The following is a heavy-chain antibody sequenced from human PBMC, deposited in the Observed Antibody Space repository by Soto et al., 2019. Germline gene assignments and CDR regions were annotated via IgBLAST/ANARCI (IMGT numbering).Heavy chain of an antibody. D-gene: IGHD3-22*01. V-gene: IGHV4-38-2*01. CDR1: GDSISRGYH. J-gene: IGHJ5*02. CDR3: ARVGPWVPYYYDSSPYTFENWFDP. CDR2: IYHTGTT. Sequence: PSETLSLTCAVSGDSISRGYHWAWIRQSPTKGLEWIASIYHTGTTYYNPSLNSRVTLSIDMTNNHVSLILNSVTAADTAVYYCARVGPWVPYYYDSSPYTFENWFDPWGQGTLVTVSS.